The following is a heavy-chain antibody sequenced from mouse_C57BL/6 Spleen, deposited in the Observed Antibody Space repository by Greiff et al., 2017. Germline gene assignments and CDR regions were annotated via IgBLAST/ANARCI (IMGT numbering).Heavy chain of an antibody. J-gene: IGHJ2*01. CDR3: ARDYDGYAHYFDD. CDR2: ISDGGSYT. Sequence: DVKLVESGGGLVKPGGSLKLSCAASGFTFSSYAMSWVRQTPEKRLEWVATISDGGSYTYYPDNVKGRFTISRDNAKNNLYLQMSHLKSEDTAMYYCARDYDGYAHYFDDWGQGTTLTVSS. CDR1: GFTFSSYA. V-gene: IGHV5-4*01. D-gene: IGHD2-3*01.